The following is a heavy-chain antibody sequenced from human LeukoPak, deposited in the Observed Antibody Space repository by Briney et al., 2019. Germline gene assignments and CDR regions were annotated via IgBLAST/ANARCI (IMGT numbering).Heavy chain of an antibody. CDR2: IIPIFGTA. CDR3: AREMLGLQYPPFDY. J-gene: IGHJ4*02. V-gene: IGHV1-69*13. Sequence: SVKVSCKASGGTFSSYAISWVRQAPGQGLEWMGGIIPIFGTANYAQKFQGRVTITADESTSTAYMELSSLRSEDTAVYYCAREMLGLQYPPFDYWGQGTLVTVSS. D-gene: IGHD4-11*01. CDR1: GGTFSSYA.